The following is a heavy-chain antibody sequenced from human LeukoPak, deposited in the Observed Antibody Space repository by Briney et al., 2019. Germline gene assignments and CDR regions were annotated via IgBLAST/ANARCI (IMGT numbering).Heavy chain of an antibody. J-gene: IGHJ5*02. D-gene: IGHD2-15*01. CDR1: GGSFSGYY. Sequence: PSETLSLTCAVYGGSFSGYYWSWIRQPPGKGLEWIGEINHSGSTNYNPSLKSRVTISVDTSKNQFSLKLSSVTAADTAVYYCARTVVAATLGWFDPWGQGTLVTVSS. V-gene: IGHV4-34*01. CDR2: INHSGST. CDR3: ARTVVAATLGWFDP.